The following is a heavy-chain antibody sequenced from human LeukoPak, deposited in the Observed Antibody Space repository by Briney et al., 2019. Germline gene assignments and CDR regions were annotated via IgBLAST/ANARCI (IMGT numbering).Heavy chain of an antibody. Sequence: ASVTVSCKASGYTFTGYYMHWVRQAPGQGLEWMGWINPDSGGTNYAQKFQGRVTMTRDTSISTAYMELSRLRSDDTAVYYCARDLKVRGVIRYWGQGTLVTVSS. D-gene: IGHD3-10*01. CDR2: INPDSGGT. J-gene: IGHJ4*02. V-gene: IGHV1-2*02. CDR1: GYTFTGYY. CDR3: ARDLKVRGVIRY.